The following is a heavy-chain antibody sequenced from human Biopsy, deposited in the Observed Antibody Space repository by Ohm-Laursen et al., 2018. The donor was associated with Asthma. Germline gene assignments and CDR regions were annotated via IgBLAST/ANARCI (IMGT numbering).Heavy chain of an antibody. CDR2: IIPFYGTA. CDR3: ARDYDGDYVQRHLPLAY. D-gene: IGHD4-17*01. CDR1: GGTFSTFG. Sequence: VKISCKASGGTFSTFGISWVRQAPGQGLEWMGRIIPFYGTATYAQNFQGRLTLTADESTSTAYMELSSLRSEDTAVYFCARDYDGDYVQRHLPLAYWGQGTLVTVSS. V-gene: IGHV1-69*13. J-gene: IGHJ4*02.